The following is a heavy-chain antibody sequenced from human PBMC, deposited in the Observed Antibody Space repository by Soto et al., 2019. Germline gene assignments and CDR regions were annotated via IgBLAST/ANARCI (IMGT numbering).Heavy chain of an antibody. J-gene: IGHJ5*02. V-gene: IGHV4-39*01. D-gene: IGHD6-13*01. Sequence: PSETLSLTCPVSGGSISSSIFHWGWIRQPPGKGLEWIGSIYYSGSTYYSPSLKSRVTISVDTSKNQFSLKLSSVTAADTAVYYCARRERAAGTDWWFDPWGQGTLDTVSS. CDR1: GGSISSSIFH. CDR2: IYYSGST. CDR3: ARRERAAGTDWWFDP.